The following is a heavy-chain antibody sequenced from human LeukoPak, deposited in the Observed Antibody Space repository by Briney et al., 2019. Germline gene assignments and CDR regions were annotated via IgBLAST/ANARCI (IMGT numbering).Heavy chain of an antibody. CDR3: ARAHSAWYFDY. Sequence: GASVKVSCKASGYTFTGYNMHWVRQAPGKGLDWMGWINPNSGGTNYAQKFQGRVTMTRDTSISTAYVELSSLTSDDTAVYYCARAHSAWYFDYWGQGTLVTVSS. D-gene: IGHD6-19*01. J-gene: IGHJ4*02. CDR1: GYTFTGYN. CDR2: INPNSGGT. V-gene: IGHV1-2*02.